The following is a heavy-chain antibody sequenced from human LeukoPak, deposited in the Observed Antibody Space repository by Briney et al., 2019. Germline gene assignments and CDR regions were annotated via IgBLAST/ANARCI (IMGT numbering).Heavy chain of an antibody. V-gene: IGHV4-34*01. J-gene: IGHJ6*02. CDR1: GGSFSGYY. D-gene: IGHD3-22*01. Sequence: SETLSLTCAVYGGSFSGYYWSWIRQPPGKGLEWIGEINHSGSTNYNPSLKSRVTISVDTSKHQFSLKLSSVTAADTAVYYCASVDDSSGYYLDYYYYGMDVWGQGTTVTVSS. CDR3: ASVDDSSGYYLDYYYYGMDV. CDR2: INHSGST.